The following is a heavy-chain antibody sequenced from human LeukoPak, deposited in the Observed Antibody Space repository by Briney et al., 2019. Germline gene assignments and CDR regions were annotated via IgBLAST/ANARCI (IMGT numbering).Heavy chain of an antibody. CDR3: ARELSQIVWGGLDY. Sequence: GGSLRLSCAASGFTFSSYAMSWVRQAPGKGLEWVSAISGSGDSTYYGDSVKGRFTISRDNSKNTVFLQMNSLRVEDTAVYYCARELSQIVWGGLDYGGQGTLVSVSS. J-gene: IGHJ4*02. CDR2: ISGSGDST. CDR1: GFTFSSYA. V-gene: IGHV3-23*01. D-gene: IGHD2-21*01.